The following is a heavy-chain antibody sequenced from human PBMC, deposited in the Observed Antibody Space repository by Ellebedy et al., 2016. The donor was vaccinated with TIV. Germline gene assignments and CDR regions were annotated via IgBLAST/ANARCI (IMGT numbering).Heavy chain of an antibody. J-gene: IGHJ6*02. CDR3: AKEGVTMVRGVINYHGMDV. V-gene: IGHV3-30*18. D-gene: IGHD3-10*01. CDR1: GFTFSSYG. Sequence: GGSLRLXCAASGFTFSSYGMHWVRQAPGKGLEWVAVISYDGSNKYYADSVKGRFTISRDNSKNTLYLQMNSLRAEDTAVYYCAKEGVTMVRGVINYHGMDVWGQGTTVTVSS. CDR2: ISYDGSNK.